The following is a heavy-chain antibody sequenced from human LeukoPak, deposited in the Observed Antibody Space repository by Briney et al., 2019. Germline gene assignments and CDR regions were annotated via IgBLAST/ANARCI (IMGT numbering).Heavy chain of an antibody. CDR3: ARMGAPHASDI. D-gene: IGHD1-26*01. V-gene: IGHV3-7*04. Sequence: PGGSLRLSCAASGFTFSSYWMSWVRQAPGKGLEWVAHIKLDGSEKYYVDSVKGRFTISRDNAKNSLYLQMNSLRAEDTAVYYCARMGAPHASDISGQGTMVTVSS. CDR2: IKLDGSEK. J-gene: IGHJ3*02. CDR1: GFTFSSYW.